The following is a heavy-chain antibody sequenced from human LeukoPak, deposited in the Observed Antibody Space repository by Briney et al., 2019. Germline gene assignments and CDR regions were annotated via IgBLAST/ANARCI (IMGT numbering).Heavy chain of an antibody. CDR2: ISAYNGNT. D-gene: IGHD6-13*01. CDR3: ARDPTRIAAAGRGLFDY. V-gene: IGHV1-18*01. J-gene: IGHJ4*02. Sequence: ASVKVSCKASGYTFTSYGISWVRQAPGQGLEGMGWISAYNGNTNYAQKLQGRVTMTTHTSTSTAYMELRSLRSDDTAVYYCARDPTRIAAAGRGLFDYWGQGTLVTVSS. CDR1: GYTFTSYG.